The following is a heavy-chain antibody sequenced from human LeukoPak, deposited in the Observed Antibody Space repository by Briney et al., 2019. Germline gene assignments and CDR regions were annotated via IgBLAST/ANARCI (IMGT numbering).Heavy chain of an antibody. J-gene: IGHJ4*02. Sequence: PGGSLRLSCAASGFTFSSYGMHWVRQAPGKGLEWVAVISYDGSNKYYADSVKGRFTISRDNSKNTLYLQMNSLRAEDTAVYYCAKDGDTAMLTDYWGQGTLVTVSS. CDR3: AKDGDTAMLTDY. CDR1: GFTFSSYG. CDR2: ISYDGSNK. V-gene: IGHV3-30*18. D-gene: IGHD5-18*01.